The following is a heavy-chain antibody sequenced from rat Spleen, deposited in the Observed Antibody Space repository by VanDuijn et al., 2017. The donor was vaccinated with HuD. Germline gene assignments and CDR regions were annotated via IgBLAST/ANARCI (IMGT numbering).Heavy chain of an antibody. CDR1: GFSLTSYP. CDR2: ISSGGST. D-gene: IGHD1-3*01. CDR3: ARLTIGS. V-gene: IGHV2-6*01. Sequence: QVQLKESGPGLVQPSQTLSLTCTVSGFSLTSYPVSWVRQPPGKGLEWIAAISSGGSTYYNSALKSRLSISRDTSKSQVFLKMNSLQTEDTAMYFCARLTIGSWGQGVMVTVSS. J-gene: IGHJ2*01.